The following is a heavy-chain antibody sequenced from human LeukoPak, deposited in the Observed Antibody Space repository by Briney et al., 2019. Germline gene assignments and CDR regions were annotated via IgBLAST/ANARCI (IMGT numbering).Heavy chain of an antibody. J-gene: IGHJ4*02. D-gene: IGHD1-1*01. CDR2: ITSSGGNT. V-gene: IGHV3-23*01. CDR3: AKVSWTTAARDY. Sequence: PGGSLRLSCAASGFTFSYYDMSWVSQAPGKGLEWVSGITSSGGNTYYTDSVKGRFTISRDNSENTLYLQMNSLRAEDTAVYYCAKVSWTTAARDYWGQGALVTVSS. CDR1: GFTFSYYD.